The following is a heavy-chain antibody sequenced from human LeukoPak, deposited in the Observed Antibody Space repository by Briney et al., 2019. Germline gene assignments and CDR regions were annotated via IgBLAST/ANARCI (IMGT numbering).Heavy chain of an antibody. V-gene: IGHV4-59*01. D-gene: IGHD3-22*01. Sequence: SETLSLTCTVSGGSISSYYWSWIRQPPGKGLEWIGYIYYSGSTNYNPSLKSRVTISVDTSKIQFSLKLSSVTAADTAVYHCARVYYDSSGMPLDYWGQRTLVTVSS. J-gene: IGHJ4*02. CDR3: ARVYYDSSGMPLDY. CDR2: IYYSGST. CDR1: GGSISSYY.